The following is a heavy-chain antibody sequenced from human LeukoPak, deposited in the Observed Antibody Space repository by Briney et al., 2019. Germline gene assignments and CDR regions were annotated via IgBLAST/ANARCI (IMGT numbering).Heavy chain of an antibody. CDR3: AREHLSGWYSSDY. CDR2: ISSSGSTI. Sequence: GGSLRLSCAASGFTFTSYSMNWVRQAPGKGLGWVSYISSSGSTIYYADSVKGRFTISRDTAKNSVFLQMNSLRAEDTAVYYCAREHLSGWYSSDYWGQGTLVTVSS. CDR1: GFTFTSYS. D-gene: IGHD6-19*01. V-gene: IGHV3-48*01. J-gene: IGHJ4*02.